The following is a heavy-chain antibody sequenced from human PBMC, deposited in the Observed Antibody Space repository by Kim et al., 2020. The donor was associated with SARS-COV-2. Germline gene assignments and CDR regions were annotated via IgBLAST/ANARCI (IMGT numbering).Heavy chain of an antibody. CDR3: ARDYGSGDYYYYGMVV. V-gene: IGHV4-59*01. D-gene: IGHD3-10*01. CDR2: IYYSGST. Sequence: SETLSLTCTVSGGSISSYYWSWIRQPPGKGLEWIGYIYYSGSTNYNPSLKSRVTISVDTSKNQFSLKLSSVTAADTAVYYCARDYGSGDYYYYGMVVWGQGTTFTVSS. J-gene: IGHJ6*02. CDR1: GGSISSYY.